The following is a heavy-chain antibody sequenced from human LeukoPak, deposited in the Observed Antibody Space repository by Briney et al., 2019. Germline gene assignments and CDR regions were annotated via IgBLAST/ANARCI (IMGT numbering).Heavy chain of an antibody. D-gene: IGHD2/OR15-2a*01. J-gene: IGHJ6*02. CDR1: GFTFISYD. CDR3: AKGYYDSTTNYYYYGMDV. Sequence: GGSLRLSCAASGFTFISYDIHWVRQAPGKGLQWVAVMSSDGSIKIYTDSVKGRFTISRDNSKNTLYLQMNSLRAEDTAVYYCAKGYYDSTTNYYYYGMDVWGQGTAVTVSS. V-gene: IGHV3-30-3*01. CDR2: MSSDGSIK.